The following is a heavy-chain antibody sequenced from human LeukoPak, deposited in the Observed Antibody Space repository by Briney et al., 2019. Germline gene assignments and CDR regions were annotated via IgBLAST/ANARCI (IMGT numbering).Heavy chain of an antibody. CDR3: ARGSIAIYYYDSSGYFDY. V-gene: IGHV3-20*04. CDR2: INWNGGST. Sequence: GGSLRLSCAASGFNFNDYGVSWVRQAPGKGLEWVSGINWNGGSTGYADSVKGRFTISRDNAKNSLYLQMNSLRAEDTAFYYCARGSIAIYYYDSSGYFDYWGQGTLVTVSS. J-gene: IGHJ4*02. D-gene: IGHD3-22*01. CDR1: GFNFNDYG.